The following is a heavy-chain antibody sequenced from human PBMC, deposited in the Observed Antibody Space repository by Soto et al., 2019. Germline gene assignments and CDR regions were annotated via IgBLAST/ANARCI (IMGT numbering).Heavy chain of an antibody. V-gene: IGHV4-4*07. CDR1: GGSISNYY. D-gene: IGHD3-22*01. J-gene: IGHJ5*01. Sequence: QVRLQESGPGLVKPSETLSLTCSVSGGSISNYYWNWIRQPAGKGLEWIGRIYSNGITYYNPSLKSRVTMSVDTSKNQFSLRLDSVTAADTAVYYCGRVGYGPTDNSGYYLFDSWGQGTLVTVSS. CDR3: GRVGYGPTDNSGYYLFDS. CDR2: IYSNGIT.